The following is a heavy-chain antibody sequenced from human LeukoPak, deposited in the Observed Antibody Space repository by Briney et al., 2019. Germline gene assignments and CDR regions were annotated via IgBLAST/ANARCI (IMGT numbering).Heavy chain of an antibody. J-gene: IGHJ6*03. CDR3: ASRSRIKDYYYYMDV. V-gene: IGHV1-69*05. CDR2: IIPIFGTA. D-gene: IGHD2-15*01. CDR1: GGTFSSYA. Sequence: ASVKVSCKASGGTFSSYAISWVRQAPGQGLEWMGGIIPIFGTANYAQKFQGRVTITTDESTSTAYMELSSLRSEDTAVYYCASRSRIKDYYYYMDVCGKGTTVTVSS.